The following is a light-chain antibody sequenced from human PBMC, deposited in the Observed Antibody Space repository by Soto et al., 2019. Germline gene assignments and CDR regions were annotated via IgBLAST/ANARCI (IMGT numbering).Light chain of an antibody. Sequence: EVVLTQSPDTLSLSPGERDTLSCRASQSVSSSYLAWYQQKPGQAPRLLIYGASSRATGIPDRFSGSGSETDFTLTISRLEPEDFAVYYCQQYGSSPPTFGQGTKVDIK. V-gene: IGKV3-20*01. CDR3: QQYGSSPPT. J-gene: IGKJ1*01. CDR2: GAS. CDR1: QSVSSSY.